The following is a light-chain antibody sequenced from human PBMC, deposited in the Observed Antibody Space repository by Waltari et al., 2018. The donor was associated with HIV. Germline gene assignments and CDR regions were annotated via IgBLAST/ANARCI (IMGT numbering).Light chain of an antibody. CDR2: EVN. CDR3: CSYSITSTSVL. J-gene: IGLJ2*01. Sequence: QSALTQPASVSGSPGQSITIPCPGSSSDVGYNVVSWYQQHPGKVPKLLISEVNKRPSGVSNRFSGSKSGNTASLTISGLQAEDEADYYCCSYSITSTSVLFGGGTKVTVV. V-gene: IGLV2-23*02. CDR1: SSDVGYNV.